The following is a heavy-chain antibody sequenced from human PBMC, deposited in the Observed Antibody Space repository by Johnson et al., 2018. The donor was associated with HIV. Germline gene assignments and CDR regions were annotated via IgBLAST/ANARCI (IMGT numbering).Heavy chain of an antibody. D-gene: IGHD3-22*01. CDR2: ISYDGSNT. CDR3: ARDFMVRYYDSSGYYYGGVSAFDI. V-gene: IGHV3-30*04. J-gene: IGHJ3*02. Sequence: QVQLVESGGGVVQPGRSLRLSCAASGFTFNSYAMHWVRQAPGKGLEWVAVISYDGSNTYYADSVKGRFPISRDNSKNTLYLKMNSLRAEDTAGYYCARDFMVRYYDSSGYYYGGVSAFDIWGQGTMVTVSS. CDR1: GFTFNSYA.